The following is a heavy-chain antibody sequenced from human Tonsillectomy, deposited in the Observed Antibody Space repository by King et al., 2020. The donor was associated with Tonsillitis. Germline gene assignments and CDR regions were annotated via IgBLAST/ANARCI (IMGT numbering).Heavy chain of an antibody. D-gene: IGHD3-10*01. CDR3: ARAGGLDY. V-gene: IGHV1-2*02. CDR2: INPNSGAT. Sequence: VQLVESGTEVKKPGASVKVSCKASGYTFTAYYMHWVRQAPGQGLEWMAWINPNSGATNYAPKFQGRVTLTRDTSISTVYMELSRLRSDDTAVYYCARAGGLDYWGQGTLVTVSS. CDR1: GYTFTAYY. J-gene: IGHJ4*02.